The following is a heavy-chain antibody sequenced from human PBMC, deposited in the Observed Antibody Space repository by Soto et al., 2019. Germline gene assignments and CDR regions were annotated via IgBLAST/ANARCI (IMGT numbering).Heavy chain of an antibody. Sequence: QEQLVESGGGVVQPGRSLRLSCAASGFTFSSYGMHWVRQVPGEGLEWVAVIWYDGSNKYYADSVKGRVTISKDNSKDTMYLEMISLRAEDTAVYYCARDGGYYGAGSYFDPGGQGSLVTVSS. CDR1: GFTFSSYG. CDR2: IWYDGSNK. V-gene: IGHV3-33*01. CDR3: ARDGGYYGAGSYFDP. D-gene: IGHD3-10*01. J-gene: IGHJ5*02.